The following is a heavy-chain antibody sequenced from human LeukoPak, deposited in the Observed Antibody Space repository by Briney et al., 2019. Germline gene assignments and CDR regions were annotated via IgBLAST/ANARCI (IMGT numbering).Heavy chain of an antibody. Sequence: GRSLRLSCVASGFTFSSYGMHWVREAPGKGLEWGAVISYDGSNKYYADSVKGRFTISRDNSKNTLYLRMNSLRAEDTAVYYCAKTRGYSYGDFDYWCQGTLVTVSS. J-gene: IGHJ4*02. V-gene: IGHV3-30*18. CDR3: AKTRGYSYGDFDY. D-gene: IGHD5-18*01. CDR2: ISYDGSNK. CDR1: GFTFSSYG.